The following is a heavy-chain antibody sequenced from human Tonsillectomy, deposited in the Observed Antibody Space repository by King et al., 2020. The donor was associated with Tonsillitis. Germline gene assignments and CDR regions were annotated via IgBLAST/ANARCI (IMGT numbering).Heavy chain of an antibody. V-gene: IGHV3-23*04. D-gene: IGHD1-1*01. CDR2: ISGSGGST. Sequence: VQRVVSGGGLEQPGGSLRLSCAVSGFTFSNFAMSWVRQAPGKGLEWVSVISGSGGSTYYADSVKGRFTISRDNSKTTLYLQMNSLRAEDTAVYYCAKLSGTTSLYYFDYWGQGTLVTVSA. J-gene: IGHJ4*02. CDR1: GFTFSNFA. CDR3: AKLSGTTSLYYFDY.